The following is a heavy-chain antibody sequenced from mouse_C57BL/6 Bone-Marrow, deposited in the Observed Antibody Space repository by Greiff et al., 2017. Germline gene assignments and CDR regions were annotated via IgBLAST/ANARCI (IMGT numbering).Heavy chain of an antibody. D-gene: IGHD2-1*01. CDR1: GFSLTSYG. CDR2: IWSDGST. V-gene: IGHV2-6-1*01. J-gene: IGHJ4*01. Sequence: QVQLQQSGPGLVAPSQSLPITCTVSGFSLTSYGVHWVRQPPGKGLEWLVVIWSDGSTTYNSALKSRLSISKDNSKSQVFLKMNSLQTDDTAMYYCARQNYGNSYAMDYWGQGTSVTVSS. CDR3: ARQNYGNSYAMDY.